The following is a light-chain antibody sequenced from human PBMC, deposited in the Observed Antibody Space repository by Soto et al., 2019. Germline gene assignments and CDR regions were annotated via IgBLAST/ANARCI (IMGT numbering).Light chain of an antibody. CDR3: QQYDNLPT. V-gene: IGKV1-5*01. CDR2: DAS. J-gene: IGKJ5*01. CDR1: QSIRNW. Sequence: DIQMTQSRSTLSASVGDRVTITCRASQSIRNWLAWYQQKPGKVPKLLIYDASSLASGVPSRFSGSGSGTDFTFTISSLQPEDIATYYCQQYDNLPTFGQGTRLEIK.